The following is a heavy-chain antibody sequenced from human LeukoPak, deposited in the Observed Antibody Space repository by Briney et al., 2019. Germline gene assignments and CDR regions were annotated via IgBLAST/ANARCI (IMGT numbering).Heavy chain of an antibody. D-gene: IGHD3-10*01. CDR1: GYSENFYG. Sequence: ASVKVSCKTSGYSENFYGITWVRQVAGQGLEWMGWISAQHGQAEYAPNSQDRVTMTTDTYTNTAYMELKSLRSDDTAVYYCAKSNGYGLVDIWGQGTMVTVSS. CDR2: ISAQHGQA. CDR3: AKSNGYGLVDI. V-gene: IGHV1-18*04. J-gene: IGHJ3*02.